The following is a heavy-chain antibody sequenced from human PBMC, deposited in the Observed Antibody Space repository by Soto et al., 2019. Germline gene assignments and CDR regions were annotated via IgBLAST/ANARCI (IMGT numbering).Heavy chain of an antibody. J-gene: IGHJ4*02. CDR2: ISSSSSYI. V-gene: IGHV3-21*01. CDR3: AREFGRYTGYFDY. Sequence: GGSLRLSCAASGFTFSSYSMNWVRQAPGKGLEWVSSISSSSSYIYYADSVKGRFTISRDNAKNSLYLQMNSLRAEDTAVYYCAREFGRYTGYFDYWGQGTLVTVSS. D-gene: IGHD3-3*01. CDR1: GFTFSSYS.